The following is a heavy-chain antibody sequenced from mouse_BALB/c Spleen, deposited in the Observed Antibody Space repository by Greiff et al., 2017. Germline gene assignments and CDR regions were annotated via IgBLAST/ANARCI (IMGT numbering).Heavy chain of an antibody. V-gene: IGHV3-2*02. D-gene: IGHD6-5*01. J-gene: IGHJ4*01. CDR3: ARDTSLRAMDY. CDR1: GYSITSDYA. Sequence: DVKLVESGPGLVKPSQSLSLTCTVTGYSITSDYAWNWIRQFPGNKLEWMGYISYSGSTSYNPSLKSRISITRDTSKNQFFLQLNSVTTEDTATYYCARDTSLRAMDYWGQGTSVTVSS. CDR2: ISYSGST.